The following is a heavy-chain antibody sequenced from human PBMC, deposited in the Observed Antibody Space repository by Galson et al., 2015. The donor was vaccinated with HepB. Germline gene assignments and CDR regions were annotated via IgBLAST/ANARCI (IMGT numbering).Heavy chain of an antibody. D-gene: IGHD3-3*01. J-gene: IGHJ6*03. CDR3: TTHDFWSGYYYYYYYMDV. Sequence: SLRLSCAASGFTFSNAWMNWVRQAPGKGLGWVGRIKSKTDGGTTDYAAPVKGRFTISRDDSKNTLYLQMNSLKTEDTAVYYCTTHDFWSGYYYYYYYMDVWGKGTTVTVSS. CDR1: GFTFSNAW. CDR2: IKSKTDGGTT. V-gene: IGHV3-15*07.